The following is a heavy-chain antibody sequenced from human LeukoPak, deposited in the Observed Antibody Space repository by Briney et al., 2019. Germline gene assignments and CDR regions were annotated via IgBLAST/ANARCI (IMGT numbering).Heavy chain of an antibody. V-gene: IGHV3-7*03. CDR2: IRQDGNEK. CDR1: GFTFSSSW. J-gene: IGHJ4*02. CDR3: ARDRTGAGLDY. Sequence: GGSLRLSCAASGFTFSSSWMSWVRRAPGKGLEWVANIRQDGNEKYFADSVKGRFTISRDNAKNSLFPQINSLRAEDTAVYYCARDRTGAGLDYWGQGTLVTVSS. D-gene: IGHD1-14*01.